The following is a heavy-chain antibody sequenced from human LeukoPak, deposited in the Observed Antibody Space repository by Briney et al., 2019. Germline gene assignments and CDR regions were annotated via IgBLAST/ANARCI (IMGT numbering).Heavy chain of an antibody. V-gene: IGHV4-39*07. CDR1: GGSIISSSYY. CDR2: IYYSGNT. Sequence: SETLSLTCTVSGGSIISSSYYWGWIRQPPGKGLEWIGSIYYSGNTDYNPSLKSRVTISVDTSKNQFSLKLSSVTAADTAVHYCVRVHVNSGYYFGDAFDIWGQGTMVTVSS. J-gene: IGHJ3*02. D-gene: IGHD3-22*01. CDR3: VRVHVNSGYYFGDAFDI.